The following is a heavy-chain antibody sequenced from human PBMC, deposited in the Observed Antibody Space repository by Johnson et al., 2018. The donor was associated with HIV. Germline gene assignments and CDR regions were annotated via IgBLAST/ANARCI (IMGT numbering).Heavy chain of an antibody. CDR1: GFTFSTYA. CDR2: ISSNGGST. Sequence: VQVLESGGGVVQPGRSLRLSCAASGFTFSTYAMHWVRQAPGKGLEYVSAISSNGGSTYYANSVKGRFTISRDNSKNTLYLQMGSLRAEDTAVYYCARDGGGLDHDAFDIWGQGTMVTVSS. CDR3: ARDGGGLDHDAFDI. D-gene: IGHD3/OR15-3a*01. J-gene: IGHJ3*02. V-gene: IGHV3-64*01.